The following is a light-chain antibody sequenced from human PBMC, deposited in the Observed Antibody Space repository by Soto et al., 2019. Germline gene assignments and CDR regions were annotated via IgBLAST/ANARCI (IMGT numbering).Light chain of an antibody. CDR2: GSS. J-gene: IGKJ1*01. CDR1: HSISDT. Sequence: IVMTQSPATLSVSPGERATLSCRASHSISDTLAWYQQKPGQAPRLLIFGSSTRAPGIPARFSASGSETEFTLTITTLQSEDFAVYYCQQYNSWPRTSGQRTKVDI. V-gene: IGKV3-15*01. CDR3: QQYNSWPRT.